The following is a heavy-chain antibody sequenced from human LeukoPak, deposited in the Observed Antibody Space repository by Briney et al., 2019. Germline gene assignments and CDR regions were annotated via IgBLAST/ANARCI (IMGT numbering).Heavy chain of an antibody. CDR2: ISSSSSYI. CDR1: GFTLSSYS. Sequence: GGSLRLSCAASGFTLSSYSMNWVRQAPGKGLEWVSSISSSSSYIYYADSVKGRFTISRDNAKNSLYLQMNSLRAEDTAVYYCARGLRLGESLNYWGQGTLVTVSS. V-gene: IGHV3-21*01. CDR3: ARGLRLGESLNY. J-gene: IGHJ4*02. D-gene: IGHD3-16*01.